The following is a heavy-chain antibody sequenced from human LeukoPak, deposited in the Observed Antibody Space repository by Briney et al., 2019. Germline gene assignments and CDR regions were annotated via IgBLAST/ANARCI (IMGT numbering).Heavy chain of an antibody. J-gene: IGHJ4*02. D-gene: IGHD3-10*01. CDR3: AKDPLMAPPGYYFDY. CDR1: GFTFSNYW. V-gene: IGHV3-7*01. CDR2: IKRDGSEK. Sequence: GGSLRLSCAASGFTFSNYWMSWVRQAPGKGLEWVANIKRDGSEKFYVDSVKGRFTLSRDNAKNSLYLQMNGLRAEDTAVYYCAKDPLMAPPGYYFDYWGQGTLVTVSS.